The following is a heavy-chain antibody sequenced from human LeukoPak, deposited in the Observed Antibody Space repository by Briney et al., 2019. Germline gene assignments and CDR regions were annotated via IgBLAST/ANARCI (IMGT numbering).Heavy chain of an antibody. V-gene: IGHV4-59*01. CDR1: GGSISSYY. CDR2: IYYGGST. J-gene: IGHJ6*03. CDR3: ARVDGSGSYSYYYYYMDV. Sequence: SETLSLTCTVSGGSISSYYWSWIRQPPGKGLEWIGYIYYGGSTNYNPSLKSRVTISVDTSKNQFSLKLSSVTAADTAVYYCARVDGSGSYSYYYYYMDVWGKGTTVTISS. D-gene: IGHD3-10*01.